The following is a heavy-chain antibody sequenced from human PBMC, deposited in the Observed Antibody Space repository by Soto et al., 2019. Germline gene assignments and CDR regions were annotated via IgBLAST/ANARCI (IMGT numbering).Heavy chain of an antibody. CDR1: GYPLTDLS. D-gene: IGHD6-13*01. CDR2: FDTEDGET. V-gene: IGHV1-24*01. CDR3: ATEGYENWFDP. J-gene: IGHJ5*02. Sequence: ASVPVSSSVSGYPLTDLSMHSLRQAPGKRLQWMGGFDTEDGETIYAQKFQGRVTMTEDTSTDTAYIELSSLRSEDTAVYYCATEGYENWFDPWGQGTLVTVSS.